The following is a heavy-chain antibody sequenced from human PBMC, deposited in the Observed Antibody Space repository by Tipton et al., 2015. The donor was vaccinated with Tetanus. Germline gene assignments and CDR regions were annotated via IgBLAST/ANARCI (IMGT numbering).Heavy chain of an antibody. D-gene: IGHD5-12*01. Sequence: SGASISTYSWTWIRRSPGKGLEWIAYLYFSGNTNYNPSLKTRVTMSPDTSKNQVSLRLNSVTAADTAVYYCARAGEGGYDATMGFYYYYMDVWGKGTTVTVSS. CDR2: LYFSGNT. CDR3: ARAGEGGYDATMGFYYYYMDV. CDR1: GASISTYS. J-gene: IGHJ6*03. V-gene: IGHV4-59*01.